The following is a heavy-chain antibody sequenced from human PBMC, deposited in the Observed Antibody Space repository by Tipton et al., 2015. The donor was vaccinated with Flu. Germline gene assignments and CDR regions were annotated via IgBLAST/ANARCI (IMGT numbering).Heavy chain of an antibody. CDR3: VREGRGYFCYGHAFGI. D-gene: IGHD5-12*01. V-gene: IGHV5-51*03. J-gene: IGHJ3*02. CDR1: GYSFTDYW. CDR2: TYPGDFNT. Sequence: VQLVQSGAEVKKPGESLKISCKGSGYSFTDYWIGWVRQMPGKGLEWMGYTYPGDFNTRYSPSFQGQVTVSADKSISTAYLQWSSLKASDTAMYYCVREGRGYFCYGHAFGIWGQGTMVTVSS.